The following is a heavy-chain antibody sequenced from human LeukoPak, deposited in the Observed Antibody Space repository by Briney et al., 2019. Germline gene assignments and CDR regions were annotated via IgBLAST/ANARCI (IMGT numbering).Heavy chain of an antibody. CDR3: TTQSVLWEVGWFDP. Sequence: PGGSLRLSCAASGYTFSSYAMSWVRQAPGKGLEWVSAISGGGGSGGSTYCADSVKGRFTISRDNSKNTLYLQMNSLRAEDTAVYYCTTQSVLWEVGWFDPWGQGTLVTVSS. CDR1: GYTFSSYA. J-gene: IGHJ5*02. D-gene: IGHD1-26*01. V-gene: IGHV3-23*01. CDR2: ISGGGGSGGST.